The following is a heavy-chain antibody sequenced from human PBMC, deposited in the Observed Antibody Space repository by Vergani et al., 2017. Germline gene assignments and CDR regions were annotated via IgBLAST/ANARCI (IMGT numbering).Heavy chain of an antibody. D-gene: IGHD1-26*01. Sequence: QMQLQESGPGLVKASETLSLTCTVSGDSIISRSYYWGWIRQPPGKGLEWIGSIYNSGNGDSSSSLKSRVTISADTSKNQFSLKLSSVTAADTAVYYCARDRGSGSYYDFDYWGQGTLVTVSS. CDR2: IYNSGNG. V-gene: IGHV4-39*07. CDR3: ARDRGSGSYYDFDY. CDR1: GDSIISRSYY. J-gene: IGHJ4*02.